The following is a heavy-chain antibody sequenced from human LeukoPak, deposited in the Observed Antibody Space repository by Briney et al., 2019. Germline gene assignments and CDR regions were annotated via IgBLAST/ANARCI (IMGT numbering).Heavy chain of an antibody. CDR2: FDPEDGDS. D-gene: IGHD5-24*01. Sequence: ASVKVSCKISADTLTELSMPWVRQAPGAGLEWMGYFDPEDGDSNYAQRFQGRLTMTEDTSTATAYMELSSLRSDDTGVYFCATPRADGAFDIWGQGTMVTVSS. J-gene: IGHJ3*02. CDR1: ADTLTELS. V-gene: IGHV1-24*01. CDR3: ATPRADGAFDI.